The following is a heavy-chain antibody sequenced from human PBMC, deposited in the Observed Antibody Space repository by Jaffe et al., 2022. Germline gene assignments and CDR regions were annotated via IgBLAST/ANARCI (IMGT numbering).Heavy chain of an antibody. Sequence: EVQLVESGGGLVQPGGSQRLSCAASGFIFSDHYMDWFRQAPGKGLEWVGRSRNKANSYTTEYAASVKGRFTISRDDSKNSLYLQMNSLQTEDTAVYYCARVPHASANSYHFDYWGQGTLVTVSS. CDR1: GFIFSDHY. CDR2: SRNKANSYTT. CDR3: ARVPHASANSYHFDY. V-gene: IGHV3-72*01. J-gene: IGHJ4*02. D-gene: IGHD7-27*01.